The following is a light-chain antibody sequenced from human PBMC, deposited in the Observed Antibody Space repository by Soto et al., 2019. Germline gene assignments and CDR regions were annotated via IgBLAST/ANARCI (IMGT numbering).Light chain of an antibody. Sequence: QLVLTQPPSASGTPGQRVTISCSGSRSNIRTNTVNWYQQLPGTAPKLLIYSNNQRPSGVPDRFSGSKSGTSASLAISGLQSADEADYYCAAWDDSLHGLIFGGGTKLTVL. V-gene: IGLV1-44*01. CDR2: SNN. CDR1: RSNIRTNT. J-gene: IGLJ2*01. CDR3: AAWDDSLHGLI.